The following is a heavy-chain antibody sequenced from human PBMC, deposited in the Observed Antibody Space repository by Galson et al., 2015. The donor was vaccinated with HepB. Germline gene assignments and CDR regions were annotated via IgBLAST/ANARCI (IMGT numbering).Heavy chain of an antibody. D-gene: IGHD6-19*01. CDR3: ARYTVSGWYAPWD. V-gene: IGHV3-33*08. J-gene: IGHJ4*02. CDR1: GFTFSSYN. Sequence: SLRLSCAPSGFTFSSYNMNWVRQAPGKGLEWVAVIWPDGNKKYYLDSVKGRFTISRDNSESTVYLEMNSLRAEDTAVYYCARYTVSGWYAPWDWGQGTLVTVSS. CDR2: IWPDGNKK.